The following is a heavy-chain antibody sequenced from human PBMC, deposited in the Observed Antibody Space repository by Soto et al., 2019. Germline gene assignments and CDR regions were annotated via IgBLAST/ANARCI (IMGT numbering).Heavy chain of an antibody. D-gene: IGHD6-13*01. V-gene: IGHV1-69*01. CDR2: IIPIFGTA. CDR1: GCTFSSYA. J-gene: IGHJ6*02. CDR3: ASDDRRGEQQLVLGDYYYGMDV. Sequence: QGQLVQSGAEVKKPGSSVKVSCKASGCTFSSYAISWVRQAPGRGLEWMGGIIPIFGTANYAQKFEGRVTIPEDEARGTASTEPSRLTSEDTAVYYCASDDRRGEQQLVLGDYYYGMDVWGQGTTVTVSS.